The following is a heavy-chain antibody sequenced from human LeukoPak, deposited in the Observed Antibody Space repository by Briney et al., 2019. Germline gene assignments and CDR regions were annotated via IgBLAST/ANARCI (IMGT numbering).Heavy chain of an antibody. J-gene: IGHJ4*02. CDR1: GFTFSSYW. CDR3: GKLSGYDILTGYLGYIGY. D-gene: IGHD3-9*01. Sequence: GGSLRLSCAASGFTFSSYWMSWVRQAPGKGLEWVANIKQDGSEKYYADSVKGRFTISRDNSKNTLYLQMNSLRAEDTAVYYCGKLSGYDILTGYLGYIGYWGQGTLVTVSS. V-gene: IGHV3-7*03. CDR2: IKQDGSEK.